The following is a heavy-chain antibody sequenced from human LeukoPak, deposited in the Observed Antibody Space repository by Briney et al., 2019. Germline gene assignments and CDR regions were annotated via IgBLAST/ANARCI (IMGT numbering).Heavy chain of an antibody. CDR1: GYTFTRFS. CDR3: ARVGIWYTMDV. D-gene: IGHD1-20*01. V-gene: IGHV1-18*01. CDR2: ISTYNGNT. Sequence: ASVKVSCKASGYTFTRFSLSWVRQAPGQGLEWMGWISTYNGNTNHAQKLQGRVTMTTDTSTSTAYMELRSLRPDDTAVYYCARVGIWYTMDVWGQGTTVTVSS. J-gene: IGHJ6*02.